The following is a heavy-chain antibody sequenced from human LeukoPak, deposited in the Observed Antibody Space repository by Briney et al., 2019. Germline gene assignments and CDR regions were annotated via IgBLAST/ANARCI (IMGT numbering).Heavy chain of an antibody. CDR2: INSDGSST. Sequence: GGSLRLSCAASGFTFSSYWMHLVRQAPGKGLVWVSRINSDGSSTSYADSVKGRFTISRDNAKNTLYLQMNSLGAEDTAVYYCARGPPPMYSSSRTSDYWGQGTLVTVSS. CDR3: ARGPPPMYSSSRTSDY. J-gene: IGHJ4*02. D-gene: IGHD6-13*01. V-gene: IGHV3-74*01. CDR1: GFTFSSYW.